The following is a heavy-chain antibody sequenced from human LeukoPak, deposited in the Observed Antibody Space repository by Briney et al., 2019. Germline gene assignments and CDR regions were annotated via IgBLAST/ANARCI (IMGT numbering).Heavy chain of an antibody. CDR1: GFTFSSYS. Sequence: GGSLRLSCAASGFTFSSYSMNWVRQAPGKGLEWVSYISSSSSTIYYADSVKGRFTISRDNAKNSLYLQMNSLRAEDTAVYYCARDLPTGNYVWGSYRLGGYFDYWGQGTLVTVSS. D-gene: IGHD3-16*02. V-gene: IGHV3-48*01. CDR3: ARDLPTGNYVWGSYRLGGYFDY. J-gene: IGHJ4*02. CDR2: ISSSSSTI.